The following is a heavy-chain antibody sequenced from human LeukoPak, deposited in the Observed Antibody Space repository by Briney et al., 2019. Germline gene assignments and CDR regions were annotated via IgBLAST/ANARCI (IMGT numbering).Heavy chain of an antibody. CDR3: ARASYDILTGYYLRDY. CDR1: GYTFTSYA. D-gene: IGHD3-9*01. V-gene: IGHV1-3*01. J-gene: IGHJ4*02. Sequence: ASVKVSCKASGYTFTSYAMHWVRPAPGQRLEWMGWINAGNGNTKYSQKFQGRVTITRDASASTAYMELSSLRSEDTAVYYCARASYDILTGYYLRDYWGQGTLVTVSS. CDR2: INAGNGNT.